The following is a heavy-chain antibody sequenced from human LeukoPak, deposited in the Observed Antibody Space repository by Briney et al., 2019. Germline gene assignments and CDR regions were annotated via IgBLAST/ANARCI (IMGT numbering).Heavy chain of an antibody. J-gene: IGHJ6*03. Sequence: PSETLSLTCTVSGGSISSYYWSWIRQPAGKGLEWIGRIYTSGSTNYNPSLKSRVTMSVDTSKNQFSLKLSSVTAADTAVYYCASSVVVPAATRKPDYYYYYMDVRGKGTTVTVSS. CDR3: ASSVVVPAATRKPDYYYYYMDV. CDR1: GGSISSYY. V-gene: IGHV4-4*07. D-gene: IGHD2-2*01. CDR2: IYTSGST.